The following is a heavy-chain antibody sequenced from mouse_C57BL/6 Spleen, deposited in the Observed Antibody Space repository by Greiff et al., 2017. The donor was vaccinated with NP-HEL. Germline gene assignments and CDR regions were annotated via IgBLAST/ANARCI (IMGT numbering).Heavy chain of an antibody. CDR3: TREWGGFAY. D-gene: IGHD1-3*01. V-gene: IGHV1-69*01. CDR1: GYTFTSYW. J-gene: IGHJ3*01. Sequence: QVQLQQPGAELVMPGASVKLSCKASGYTFTSYWMHWVKQRPGQGLEWIGEIDPSDSYTNYNQKFKGKSTLTVDKSSSTAYMQLSSLTSEDSAVYYCTREWGGFAYWGQGTLVTVSA. CDR2: IDPSDSYT.